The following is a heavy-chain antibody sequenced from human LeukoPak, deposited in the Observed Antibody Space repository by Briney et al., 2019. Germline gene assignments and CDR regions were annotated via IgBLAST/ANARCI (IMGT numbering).Heavy chain of an antibody. CDR2: ISGYNGNT. V-gene: IGHV1-18*01. CDR3: ARDRVLSYCSGGSCYFGY. CDR1: GYSFSSYG. Sequence: ASVMVSCKASGYSFSSYGISWVRQAPGQGLEWMGWISGYNGNTNYAQKLQGRVTMTTDTSTSTAYMELRSLRSDDTAVYYCARDRVLSYCSGGSCYFGYWGQGTLVTVSS. J-gene: IGHJ4*02. D-gene: IGHD2-15*01.